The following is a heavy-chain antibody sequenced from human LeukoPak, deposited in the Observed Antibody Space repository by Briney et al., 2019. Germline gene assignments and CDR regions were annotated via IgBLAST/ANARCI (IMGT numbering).Heavy chain of an antibody. CDR3: AREVGIAAAGRGGY. D-gene: IGHD6-13*01. CDR2: MNPNSGNT. Sequence: GASVKVSCKASAFTFSGYYMNWVRQATGQGLEWMGWMNPNSGNTGYAQKFQGRVTMTRNTSISTAYMELSSLRSEDTAVYYCAREVGIAAAGRGGYWGQGTLVTVSS. V-gene: IGHV1-8*02. J-gene: IGHJ4*02. CDR1: AFTFSGYY.